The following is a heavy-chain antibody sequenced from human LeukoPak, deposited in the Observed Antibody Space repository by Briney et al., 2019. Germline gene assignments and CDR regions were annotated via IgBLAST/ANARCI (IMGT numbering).Heavy chain of an antibody. CDR1: GFTFTGYA. CDR2: IGGSGGST. CDR3: AKGDYYGSMRTAFDI. D-gene: IGHD3-10*01. V-gene: IGHV3-23*01. Sequence: GGSLRLSCAASGFTFTGYAMSWVRQAPGKGLEWVSTIGGSGGSTYYADSVKGRFTISRDNSKNTLYLQMNSLRAEDTAVYYCAKGDYYGSMRTAFDIWGQGTMVTVSS. J-gene: IGHJ3*02.